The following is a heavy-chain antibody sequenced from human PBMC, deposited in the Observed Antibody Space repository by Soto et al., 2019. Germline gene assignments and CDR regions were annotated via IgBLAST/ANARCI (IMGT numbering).Heavy chain of an antibody. D-gene: IGHD3-10*01. CDR3: ARDRGAATGQYFDY. CDR1: GFTFSAVY. Sequence: QVRLEESGGGSVKPGGSLRLSCAASGFTFSAVYMSWIRQAPNKGLEYISYISRSGTSANYADSVKGRFTISRDNAKNHLYLQMNSLRAEDTAVYYCARDRGAATGQYFDYWGQGALVTVSS. CDR2: ISRSGTSA. V-gene: IGHV3-11*05. J-gene: IGHJ4*02.